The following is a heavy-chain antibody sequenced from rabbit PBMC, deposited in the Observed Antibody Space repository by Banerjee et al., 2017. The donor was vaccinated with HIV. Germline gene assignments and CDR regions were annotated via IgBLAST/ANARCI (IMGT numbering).Heavy chain of an antibody. Sequence: QEQLEESGGDLVKPGGTLTLTCKASGIDFRGLDYMGWGRQVPGKGLEWKGCIYTVGSGSPYYASWAKGRFTISKTSSTPVTLQMTSLTGADPAPYFCARGGGYAGVIHYLDLWGQGTLVTVS. V-gene: IGHV1S45*01. CDR1: GIDFRGLDY. J-gene: IGHJ4*01. D-gene: IGHD4-2*01. CDR3: ARGGGYAGVIHYLDL. CDR2: IYTVGSGSP.